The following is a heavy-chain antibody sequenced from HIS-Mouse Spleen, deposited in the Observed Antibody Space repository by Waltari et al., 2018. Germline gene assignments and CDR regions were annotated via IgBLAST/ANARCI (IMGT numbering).Heavy chain of an antibody. CDR1: GFTFSSYG. D-gene: IGHD6-13*01. Sequence: QVQLVESGGGVVQPGRSLRPSWAAPGFTFSSYGMPWVRQAPGKGLEWVAVISYDGSNKYYADSVKDRFTISRDNSKNTLYLQMNSLRAEDTAVYYCATLSWGYEYNSFDYWGQGTLVTVSS. V-gene: IGHV3-30*03. CDR3: ATLSWGYEYNSFDY. CDR2: ISYDGSNK. J-gene: IGHJ4*02.